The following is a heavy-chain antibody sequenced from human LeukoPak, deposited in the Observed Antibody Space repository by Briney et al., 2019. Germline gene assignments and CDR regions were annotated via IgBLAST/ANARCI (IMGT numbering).Heavy chain of an antibody. J-gene: IGHJ4*02. CDR2: IYYSGST. D-gene: IGHD3-16*02. V-gene: IGHV4-59*01. CDR1: GGSISSYY. Sequence: TSETLSLTCTVSGGSISSYYWSWIRQPPGKGLEWIGYIYYSGSTNYNPPLKSRVTISVDTSKNQFSLKLSSVTAADTAVYSCARSYGALGELSLFDYWGQGTLVTVSS. CDR3: ARSYGALGELSLFDY.